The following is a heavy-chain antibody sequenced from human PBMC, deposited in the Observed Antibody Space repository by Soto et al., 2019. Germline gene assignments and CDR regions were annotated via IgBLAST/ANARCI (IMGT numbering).Heavy chain of an antibody. CDR3: ARDAYGDLDY. CDR1: GFTFSDHY. CDR2: TRNKANSYTT. V-gene: IGHV3-72*01. Sequence: PGGSLRLSCAASGFTFSDHYMDWVRQAPGKGLEWVGRTRNKANSYTTEYAASVKGRFTISRDDSKNSLYLQMNSLKTEDTAVYYCARDAYGDLDYWGQGTLVTVSS. D-gene: IGHD4-17*01. J-gene: IGHJ4*02.